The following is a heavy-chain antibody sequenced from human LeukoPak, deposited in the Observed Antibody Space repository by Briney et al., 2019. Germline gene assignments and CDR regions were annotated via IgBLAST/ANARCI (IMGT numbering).Heavy chain of an antibody. V-gene: IGHV4-59*08. D-gene: IGHD3-3*01. Sequence: PSETLSLTCTVSGGSISSYYWSWIRQPPGKGLEWIGYIYYSGSTNYNPSLKSRVTISVDTSKNQFSLKLSSVTAADTAVYYCARGRQSYYDFWSGYFFDYWGQGTLVTASS. CDR2: IYYSGST. CDR3: ARGRQSYYDFWSGYFFDY. CDR1: GGSISSYY. J-gene: IGHJ4*02.